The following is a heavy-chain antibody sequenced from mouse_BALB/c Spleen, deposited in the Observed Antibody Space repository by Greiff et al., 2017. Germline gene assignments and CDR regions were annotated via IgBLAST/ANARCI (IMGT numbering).Heavy chain of an antibody. Sequence: QVQLQQSGAELVKPGASVKLSCKASGYTFTSYYMYWVKQRPGQGLEWIGEINPSNGGTNFNEKFKSKATLTVDKSSSTAYMHLSSLTSEDSAVYYCALPQYFDVWGAGTTVTVSS. CDR1: GYTFTSYY. J-gene: IGHJ1*01. CDR3: ALPQYFDV. CDR2: INPSNGGT. V-gene: IGHV1S81*02. D-gene: IGHD1-1*01.